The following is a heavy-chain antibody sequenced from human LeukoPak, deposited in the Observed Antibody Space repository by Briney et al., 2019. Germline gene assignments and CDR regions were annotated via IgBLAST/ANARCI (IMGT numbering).Heavy chain of an antibody. Sequence: GASVKVSFKASGYTFTSYGISWVRQAPGQGLEWMGWISAYNGNTNYAQKLQGRVTMTTDTSTSTAYMELRSLRSDDTAVYYCARVVRDYGDYRFDPWGQGTLVTVSS. CDR2: ISAYNGNT. J-gene: IGHJ5*02. CDR3: ARVVRDYGDYRFDP. D-gene: IGHD4-17*01. V-gene: IGHV1-18*01. CDR1: GYTFTSYG.